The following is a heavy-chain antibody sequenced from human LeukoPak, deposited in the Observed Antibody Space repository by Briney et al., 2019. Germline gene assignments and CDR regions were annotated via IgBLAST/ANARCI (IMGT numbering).Heavy chain of an antibody. V-gene: IGHV4-34*01. J-gene: IGHJ5*02. CDR3: ARALVPRWFDP. CDR1: GGSFSGYY. D-gene: IGHD6-6*01. CDR2: INHSGST. Sequence: SETLSLTCAVYGGSFSGYYWSWIRQPPGKGLEWIGEINHSGSTNYNPSLKSRVTISVDTSKNQFSLKLSSVTAADTAVYYCARALVPRWFDPWGQGTLVTVSS.